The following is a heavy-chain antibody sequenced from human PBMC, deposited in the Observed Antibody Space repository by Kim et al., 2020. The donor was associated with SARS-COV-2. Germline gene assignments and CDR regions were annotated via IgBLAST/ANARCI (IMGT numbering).Heavy chain of an antibody. CDR3: ARGRVWGYCSSTSCYTGSRFYYYGMDV. D-gene: IGHD2-2*02. CDR2: ISYDGSNK. J-gene: IGHJ6*02. Sequence: GGSLRLSCAASGFTFSSYAMHWVRQAPGKGLEWVAVISYDGSNKYYADSVKGRFTISRDNSKNTLYLQMNSLRAEDTAVYYCARGRVWGYCSSTSCYTGSRFYYYGMDVWGQGTTVTVSS. V-gene: IGHV3-30-3*01. CDR1: GFTFSSYA.